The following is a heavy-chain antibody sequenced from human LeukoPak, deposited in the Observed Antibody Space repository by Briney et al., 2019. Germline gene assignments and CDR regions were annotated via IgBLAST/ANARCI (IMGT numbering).Heavy chain of an antibody. V-gene: IGHV3-48*01. CDR2: ISSSSSTI. CDR1: GFTFSSYS. J-gene: IGHJ4*02. D-gene: IGHD6-25*01. CDR3: ATNSAYGSYLDS. Sequence: PGGSLRLSCAASGFTFSSYSMNWVRQAPGKGPEWVSYISSSSSTIYYADSVKGRFTISRDNSQNTLFLQLNSLRTEDTAVYYCATNSAYGSYLDSWGQGTLVTVSS.